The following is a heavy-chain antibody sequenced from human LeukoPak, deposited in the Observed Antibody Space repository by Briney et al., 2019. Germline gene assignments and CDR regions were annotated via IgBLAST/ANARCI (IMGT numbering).Heavy chain of an antibody. CDR3: TTEGILAYCGGDCYSMFAFDI. Sequence: PGGSLRLSXAASGFTFSNAWMSWVRQAPGKGLEWVGRIKSKTDGGTTDYAAPVKGRFTISRDDSKNTLYLQMNSLKTEDTAVYYCTTEGILAYCGGDCYSMFAFDIWGQGTMVTVSS. CDR2: IKSKTDGGTT. J-gene: IGHJ3*02. CDR1: GFTFSNAW. D-gene: IGHD2-21*02. V-gene: IGHV3-15*01.